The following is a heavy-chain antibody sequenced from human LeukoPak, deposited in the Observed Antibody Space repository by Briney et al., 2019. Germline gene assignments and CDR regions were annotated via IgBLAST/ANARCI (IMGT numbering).Heavy chain of an antibody. Sequence: PGGSLRLSCAASGFTFSSYSMNWVRQAPGKGLEWVSSISSSSSYIYYADSVKGRFTISRGNAKNSLYLQMNSLRAEDTAVYYCARVWCSSTSCQYDDYWGQGTLVTVSS. D-gene: IGHD2-2*01. CDR3: ARVWCSSTSCQYDDY. CDR1: GFTFSSYS. V-gene: IGHV3-21*01. CDR2: ISSSSSYI. J-gene: IGHJ4*02.